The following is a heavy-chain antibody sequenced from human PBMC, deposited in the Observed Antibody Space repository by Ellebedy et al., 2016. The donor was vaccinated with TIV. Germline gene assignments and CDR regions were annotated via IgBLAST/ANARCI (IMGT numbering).Heavy chain of an antibody. CDR1: GFTFSTYS. CDR2: ISTITNY. V-gene: IGHV3-21*01. D-gene: IGHD1-20*01. Sequence: GESLKISCAASGFTFSTYSLNWVRQAPGKGLEWVSSISTITNYADSVRGRFTISRDNAKNSLYLQMNSLRAEDTAVYYCAREVIGTNYFDAWGQGTLVTVSS. CDR3: AREVIGTNYFDA. J-gene: IGHJ4*02.